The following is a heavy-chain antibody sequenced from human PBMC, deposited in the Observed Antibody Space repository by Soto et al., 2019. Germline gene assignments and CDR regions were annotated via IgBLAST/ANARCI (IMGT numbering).Heavy chain of an antibody. CDR3: AKQGDYFYGMDV. V-gene: IGHV3-23*01. J-gene: IGHJ6*02. CDR1: GFTFDNYA. CDR2: MSRTGGST. Sequence: SGGSLRLSCAASGFTFDNYAMRWVRQAPGKGLEWVSAMSRTGGSTYYADPVKGRFTISRDNSKNMLYLQMTSLRAEDTAVYYCAKQGDYFYGMDVWGQGTTVTV.